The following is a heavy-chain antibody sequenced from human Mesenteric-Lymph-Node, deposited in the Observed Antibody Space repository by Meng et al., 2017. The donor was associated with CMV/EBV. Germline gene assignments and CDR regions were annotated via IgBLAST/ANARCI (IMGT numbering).Heavy chain of an antibody. CDR2: IGYDGRNK. CDR1: GFLFSSYT. Sequence: GESLKISCAASGFLFSSYTMHWVRQAPGKGLEWVAVIGYDGRNKQYADSVRGRFTISRDNYDYTLYLQMNSLRLEDTAVYYCATPPGILVGATWYDPWGPGTLVTVSS. D-gene: IGHD1-1*01. V-gene: IGHV3-30*04. CDR3: ATPPGILVGATWYDP. J-gene: IGHJ5*02.